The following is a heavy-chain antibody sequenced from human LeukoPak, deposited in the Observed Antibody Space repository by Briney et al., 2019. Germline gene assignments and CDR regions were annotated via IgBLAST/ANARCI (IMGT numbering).Heavy chain of an antibody. CDR1: GFTVSSNY. V-gene: IGHV3-53*01. Sequence: GGSLRLSCAASGFTVSSNYMSWVRQTPGKGLEWVSLIYSGGKTSYADSVKGRFTISRDNSRYTLYLQMNSLSAEDTAVYYCARDRVNWNDVGGLFDYWGQGTLVTVSS. CDR2: IYSGGKT. D-gene: IGHD1-1*01. CDR3: ARDRVNWNDVGGLFDY. J-gene: IGHJ4*02.